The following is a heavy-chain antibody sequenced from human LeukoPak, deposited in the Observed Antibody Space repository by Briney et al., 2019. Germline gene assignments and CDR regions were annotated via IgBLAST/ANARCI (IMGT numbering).Heavy chain of an antibody. Sequence: PSETLSLTCAVYGGSFSGYYWSWIRQPPGKGLEWIGEINHSGSTNYNPSLKSRVTISVDTSKNQFSLKLSSVTAADTAVYYCARATTVVTVFDYWGQGTLVTVSS. V-gene: IGHV4-34*01. D-gene: IGHD4-23*01. CDR3: ARATTVVTVFDY. CDR2: INHSGST. CDR1: GGSFSGYY. J-gene: IGHJ4*02.